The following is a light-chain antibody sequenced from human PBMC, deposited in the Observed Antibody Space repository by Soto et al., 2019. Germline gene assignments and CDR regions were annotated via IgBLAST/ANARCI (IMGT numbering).Light chain of an antibody. V-gene: IGKV1-17*01. CDR3: QQHNSYPLT. J-gene: IGKJ1*01. Sequence: DIQMTRSPSSLSASVGDRGTITCRASQGISNDLAWYQQKPGKAPKRLIYAASSLQSGVPSRFSGSGSGTECTLTISSLQPEDFATYYCQQHNSYPLTFGEGTKVDIK. CDR2: AAS. CDR1: QGISND.